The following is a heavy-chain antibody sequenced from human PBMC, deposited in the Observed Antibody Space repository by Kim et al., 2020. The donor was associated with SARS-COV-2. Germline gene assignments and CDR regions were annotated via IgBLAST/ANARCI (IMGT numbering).Heavy chain of an antibody. CDR1: GGSFSGYY. Sequence: SETLSLTCAVYGGSFSGYYWSWIRQPPGKGLEWIGEINHSGSTNYNPSLKSRVTISVDTSKNQFSLKLSSVTAADTAVYYCARIGVSPRPYGGGNTPDYWGQGTLVTVSS. CDR2: INHSGST. V-gene: IGHV4-34*01. J-gene: IGHJ4*02. CDR3: ARIGVSPRPYGGGNTPDY. D-gene: IGHD2-15*01.